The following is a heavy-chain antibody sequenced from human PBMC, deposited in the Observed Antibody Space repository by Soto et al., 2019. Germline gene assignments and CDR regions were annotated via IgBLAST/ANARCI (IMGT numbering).Heavy chain of an antibody. CDR2: INHRGST. V-gene: IGHV4-34*01. CDR3: ASGGTIVVVSAARTSYYFDY. D-gene: IGHD2-2*01. CDR1: GGSFSDNY. Sequence: SETLSLTCAVYGGSFSDNYWNWIRQPPGKGLEWIGEINHRGSTNYNPSLKSRVTISVDTSKNQFSLKLSSVTAADTAVYYCASGGTIVVVSAARTSYYFDYWGQGTLVTVSS. J-gene: IGHJ4*02.